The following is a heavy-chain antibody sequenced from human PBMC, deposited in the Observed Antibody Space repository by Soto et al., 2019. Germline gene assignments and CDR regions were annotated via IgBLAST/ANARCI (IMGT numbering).Heavy chain of an antibody. V-gene: IGHV1-18*01. D-gene: IGHD3-3*01. J-gene: IGHJ3*02. CDR1: GYTFSNYG. CDR3: AVSLKSRITTTPGTFKTQVSLQVNAVAPEDTAVYYGARGGEELAFDI. CDR2: ISAKTAKT. Sequence: ASVKVSCKASGYTFSNYGVSWVRQAPGQGLEWMGWISAKTAKTNYAQKFQGRITMTTDTSTSTAYMELRSLTSDDTAVTYCAVSLKSRITTTPGTFKTQVSLQVNAVAPEDTAVYYGARGGEELAFDIWGQGTMVTVSS.